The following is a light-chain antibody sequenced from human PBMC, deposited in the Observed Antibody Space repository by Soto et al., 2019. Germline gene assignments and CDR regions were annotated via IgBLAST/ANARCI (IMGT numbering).Light chain of an antibody. Sequence: QAVVTQEPSLTVSPGGTVTLTCASSTGAVTSGYYPNWFQQKPGQAPRGLIYSTTNKHSWTPARFSGSLLGGKAALTLSGVQPEDEADYYCLLYYGGAQRVFGGGTQLTVL. V-gene: IGLV7-43*01. J-gene: IGLJ3*02. CDR1: TGAVTSGYY. CDR3: LLYYGGAQRV. CDR2: STT.